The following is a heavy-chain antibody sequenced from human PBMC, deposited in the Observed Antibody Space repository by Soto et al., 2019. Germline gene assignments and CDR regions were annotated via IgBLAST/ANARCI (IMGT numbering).Heavy chain of an antibody. CDR1: GFTFSSYG. CDR3: AKGLRNSFDY. Sequence: GGSLRLSCAASGFTFSSYGMNWVRQAPGKGLEWVAVLCYDGSNKLYADSVKGRFTISRDNSKNSLYLQMNSLRAEDTAVHYCAKGLRNSFDYWGQGTLVTVSS. D-gene: IGHD3-16*01. V-gene: IGHV3-33*06. J-gene: IGHJ4*02. CDR2: LCYDGSNK.